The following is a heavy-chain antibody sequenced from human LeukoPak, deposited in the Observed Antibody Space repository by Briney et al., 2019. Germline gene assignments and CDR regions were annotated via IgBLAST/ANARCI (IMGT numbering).Heavy chain of an antibody. V-gene: IGHV4-59*01. CDR2: IYYSGST. CDR1: GGSISSYY. J-gene: IGHJ6*03. CDR3: ARGYDFWSGYYTQATYYYYMDV. D-gene: IGHD3-3*01. Sequence: PSETLSLTCTVSGGSISSYYWSWIRQPPGKGLEWIGYIYYSGSTNYNPSLKSRVTISVDTSKNQFSLKLSSVTAADTAVYYCARGYDFWSGYYTQATYYYYMDVWGKGATVTVSS.